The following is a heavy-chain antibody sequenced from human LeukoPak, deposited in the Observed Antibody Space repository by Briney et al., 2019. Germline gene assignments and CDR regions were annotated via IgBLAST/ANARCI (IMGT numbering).Heavy chain of an antibody. V-gene: IGHV4-39*02. CDR3: ARFKGGTGFDY. CDR2: ISSSGKA. Sequence: PSETLSLTCAVSGGSTTTADFDWAWIRQPPGQGFEWIATISSSGKAYYYPSLMSRVTISVDTSKNHFSLDVTSVTAADTGLFYCARFKGGTGFDYWGRGVLVIVS. D-gene: IGHD1-26*01. CDR1: GGSTTTADFD. J-gene: IGHJ4*02.